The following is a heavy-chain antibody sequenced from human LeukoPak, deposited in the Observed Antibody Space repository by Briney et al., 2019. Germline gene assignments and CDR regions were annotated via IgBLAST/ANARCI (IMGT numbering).Heavy chain of an antibody. CDR2: MNPNSGNT. D-gene: IGHD3-3*01. J-gene: IGHJ6*02. CDR3: ARLTYYDFWSGYYSTGLGYYYYGMDV. CDR1: GYTFTSYD. Sequence: GASVKVSCKASGYTFTSYDINWVRQATGQGLEWMGWMNPNSGNTGYAQKFQGRVTMTRNTSISTAYMELSSLRSVDTAVYYCARLTYYDFWSGYYSTGLGYYYYGMDVWGQGTTVTVSS. V-gene: IGHV1-8*01.